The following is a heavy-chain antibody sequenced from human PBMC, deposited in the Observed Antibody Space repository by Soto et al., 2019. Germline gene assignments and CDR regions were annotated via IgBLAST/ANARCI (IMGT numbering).Heavy chain of an antibody. CDR2: IYHSGST. Sequence: SETLSLTCAASVGSSTSINWWSWVRQPPGKGLEWIGEIYHSGSTNYNPSLQSRVTISVDKSKNQFSLKLSSVTAADTAVYYCARRRRDYDSSGYIYYFDYWGQGTLVTVSS. CDR3: ARRRRDYDSSGYIYYFDY. CDR1: VGSSTSINW. J-gene: IGHJ4*02. V-gene: IGHV4-4*02. D-gene: IGHD3-22*01.